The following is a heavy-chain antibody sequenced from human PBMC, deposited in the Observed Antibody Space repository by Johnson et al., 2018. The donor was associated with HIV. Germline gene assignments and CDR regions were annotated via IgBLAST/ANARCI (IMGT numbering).Heavy chain of an antibody. J-gene: IGHJ3*02. CDR1: GFTVSSNY. V-gene: IGHV3-66*03. D-gene: IGHD1-26*01. CDR3: ARDGGSTRGDAFDI. Sequence: VQLVESGGGLIQPGGSLRLSCAASGFTVSSNYMSWVRQAPGKGLEWVSVLYSGGSTYYADSVKGRFTISRDNSKNTLYLQMNSLRAEDTAVYYCARDGGSTRGDAFDIWGQGTMVTVS. CDR2: LYSGGST.